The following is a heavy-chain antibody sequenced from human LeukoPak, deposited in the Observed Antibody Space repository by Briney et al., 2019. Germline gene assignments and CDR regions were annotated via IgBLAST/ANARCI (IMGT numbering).Heavy chain of an antibody. CDR1: GGTFSRYT. Sequence: AASVKVSCKASGGTFSRYTVSWVRQAPGQGLEWMGGIIPMFDTANYAQKFQGRVTITTDESTSTAYMELSSLRSEDTAVYFCATDGPGSSSSLWTYWGQGPLVTVSS. V-gene: IGHV1-69*05. CDR2: IIPMFDTA. J-gene: IGHJ4*02. D-gene: IGHD6-13*01. CDR3: ATDGPGSSSSLWTY.